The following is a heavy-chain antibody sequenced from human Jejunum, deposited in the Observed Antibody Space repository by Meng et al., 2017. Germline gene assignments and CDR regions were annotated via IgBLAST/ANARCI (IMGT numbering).Heavy chain of an antibody. V-gene: IGHV4-39*07. CDR2: IYYSGST. D-gene: IGHD2-2*01. J-gene: IGHJ5*02. CDR3: ARDPTSVVPVAIRNWFDP. CDR1: GGSISSSSFY. Sequence: QLPPLESGHGRGKPSETLSLTRTVSGGSISSSSFYWGWIRQPPGKGLEWIGSIYYSGSTYYNPSLKSRVSISVDTSKNQFSLKLSSVTAADTALYYCARDPTSVVPVAIRNWFDPWGQGTLVTVSS.